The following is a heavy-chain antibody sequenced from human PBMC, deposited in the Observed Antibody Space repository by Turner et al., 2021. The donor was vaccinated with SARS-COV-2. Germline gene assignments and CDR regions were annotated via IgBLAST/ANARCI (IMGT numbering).Heavy chain of an antibody. D-gene: IGHD6-13*01. J-gene: IGHJ4*02. CDR3: AASPAAGY. CDR2: VYSGGNT. Sequence: EVQLVDSGGGLVQPGGSLRLSCAASGFTVSNNYMSWVRQAPGKGLEWVSVVYSGGNTFYADSVKGRFTISRHKSKNTLYLQMNSLRTEDTAIYYCAASPAAGYWGQGTLVTVSS. CDR1: GFTVSNNY. V-gene: IGHV3-53*04.